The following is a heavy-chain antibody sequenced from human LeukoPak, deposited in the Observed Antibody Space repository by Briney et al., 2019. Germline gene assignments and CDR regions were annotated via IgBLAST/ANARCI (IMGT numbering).Heavy chain of an antibody. D-gene: IGHD6-19*01. CDR3: ARVRGSSGWYYNTDDAFDI. J-gene: IGHJ3*02. CDR2: IYYSGST. V-gene: IGHV4-59*01. Sequence: LETLSLTCTVSGGSISSYYWSWIRQPPGKGLGWIWCIYYSGSTNYNPPLKSRVTISVDTSKNQFSLKLSSVTAADTAVYYCARVRGSSGWYYNTDDAFDIWGQGTMVTVSS. CDR1: GGSISSYY.